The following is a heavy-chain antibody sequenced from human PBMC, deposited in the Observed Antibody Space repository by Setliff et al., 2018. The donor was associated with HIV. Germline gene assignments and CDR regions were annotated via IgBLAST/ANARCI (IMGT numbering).Heavy chain of an antibody. CDR1: GGSFSGHY. J-gene: IGHJ3*01. Sequence: SETLSLTCDVYGGSFSGHYWSWIRQSPEKGLEWIGEINGSGSANYNPSLKSRFSISVDISNNHFSLKVKSVTAADTAVFYCAGRGTYDASGYFFVAFHVWGQGTKVTVSS. CDR3: AGRGTYDASGYFFVAFHV. CDR2: INGSGSA. V-gene: IGHV4-34*01. D-gene: IGHD3-16*01.